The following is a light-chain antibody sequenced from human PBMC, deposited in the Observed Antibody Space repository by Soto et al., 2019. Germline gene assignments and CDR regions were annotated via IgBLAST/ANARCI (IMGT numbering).Light chain of an antibody. J-gene: IGKJ1*01. V-gene: IGKV3-20*01. Sequence: EIVLTQSPGTLSLSPGERVTLSCRASQSVSSSYLAWYQQKPGQAPSLLIYDASFRAIGIPDRFSGSGSGTDFTLTISSLEPEDFAVYYCQQYGSSPTFGQGTKVEIK. CDR3: QQYGSSPT. CDR2: DAS. CDR1: QSVSSSY.